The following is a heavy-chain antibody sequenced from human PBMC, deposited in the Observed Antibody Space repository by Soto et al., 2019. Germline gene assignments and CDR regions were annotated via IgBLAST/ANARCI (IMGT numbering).Heavy chain of an antibody. CDR2: IKKKPEGGTT. V-gene: IGHV3-15*01. CDR3: ASGSPKWYRNSWHDAFDI. J-gene: IGHJ3*02. Sequence: EVQLVESGGGLVKPGGSLRLSCAASGFTFSNAWMSWVRQAPGKGLEWVGRIKKKPEGGTTDYAAPVKGRFTISRDDSRDTLYLQMNSLKTEDTAVYYCASGSPKWYRNSWHDAFDIWGQGTMVTVSS. CDR1: GFTFSNAW. D-gene: IGHD6-13*01.